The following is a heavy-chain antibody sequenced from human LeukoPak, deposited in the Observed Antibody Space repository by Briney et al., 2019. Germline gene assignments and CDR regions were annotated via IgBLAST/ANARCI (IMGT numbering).Heavy chain of an antibody. CDR2: MFYSGST. Sequence: SETLSLTCTVSGGSISSSSYHWGWIRQAPGTGLEWIANMFYSGSTYYNPSLKSRVSISVDTSKNQFSLKLSSVTAADTAVYYCARGTDGRRYFDLWGRGTLLTVSS. V-gene: IGHV4-39*01. D-gene: IGHD5-24*01. CDR1: GGSISSSSYH. CDR3: ARGTDGRRYFDL. J-gene: IGHJ2*01.